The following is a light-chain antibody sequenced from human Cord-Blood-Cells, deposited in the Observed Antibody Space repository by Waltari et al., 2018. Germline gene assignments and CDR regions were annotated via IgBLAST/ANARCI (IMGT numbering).Light chain of an antibody. CDR2: GNS. Sequence: QSVLTQPPSVSGAPGRGVTIPSPGASSKTGAGYDVTWYQQLPGTAPKLLIYGNSNRPSGVPDRFSGSKSGTSASLAITGLQAEDEADYYCQSYDSSLSDVVFGGGTKLTVL. CDR1: SSKTGAGYD. V-gene: IGLV1-40*01. CDR3: QSYDSSLSDVV. J-gene: IGLJ2*01.